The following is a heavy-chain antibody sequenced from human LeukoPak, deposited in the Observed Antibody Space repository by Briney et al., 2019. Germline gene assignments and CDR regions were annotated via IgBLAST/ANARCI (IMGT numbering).Heavy chain of an antibody. D-gene: IGHD3-22*01. CDR2: ISGSGRST. CDR3: AKETSYYYDSSGPFDY. Sequence: HPGGSLRLSCAASGFTFSNYAMTWVRQAPGKGLEWVSDISGSGRSTYYADSVKGRFTVSRDNSKNTLYLQMNSLRAEDTAVYYCAKETSYYYDSSGPFDYWGQGTLVTVSS. V-gene: IGHV3-23*01. CDR1: GFTFSNYA. J-gene: IGHJ4*02.